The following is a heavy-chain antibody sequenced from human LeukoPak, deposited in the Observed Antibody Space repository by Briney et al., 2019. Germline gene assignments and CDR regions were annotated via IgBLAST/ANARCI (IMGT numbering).Heavy chain of an antibody. J-gene: IGHJ5*02. CDR1: GFTFSSYA. V-gene: IGHV3-23*01. D-gene: IGHD3-9*01. Sequence: GGSLRLSCAASGFTFSSYAMTWVRQAPGKGLEWVSIITGSGGSTSYADSVKGRFTISRDNSKNTLYLQMNSLRAEDTALYYCAKPYSGTILTGCFDPWGQGTLVTVS. CDR3: AKPYSGTILTGCFDP. CDR2: ITGSGGST.